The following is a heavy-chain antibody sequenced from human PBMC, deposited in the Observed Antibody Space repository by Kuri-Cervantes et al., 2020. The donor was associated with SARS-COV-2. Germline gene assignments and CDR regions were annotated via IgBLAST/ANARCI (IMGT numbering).Heavy chain of an antibody. V-gene: IGHV3-74*01. Sequence: GESLKISCAASGFTFSSYWMHWVRQAPGKGLVWVSRINSDGSSTSYADSVKGRFTISRDNSKNTLYLQMNSLRAEDTAVYYCAKDGRLIAARLPRPGQTYFDYWGQGTLVTVSS. CDR1: GFTFSSYW. CDR2: INSDGSST. D-gene: IGHD6-6*01. J-gene: IGHJ4*02. CDR3: AKDGRLIAARLPRPGQTYFDY.